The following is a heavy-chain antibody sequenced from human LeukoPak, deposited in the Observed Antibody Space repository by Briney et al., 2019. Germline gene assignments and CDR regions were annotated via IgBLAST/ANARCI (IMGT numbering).Heavy chain of an antibody. CDR3: ARVKWELPRRMGYAFDI. CDR2: ISSSSTYI. V-gene: IGHV3-21*01. J-gene: IGHJ3*02. D-gene: IGHD1-26*01. CDR1: GFTFSSYS. Sequence: AGGSLGLSCAASGFTFSSYSMNWVRQAPGKGLEWVSSISSSSTYIYYADSVKGRFAISRDNAKNSLYLQMNSLRAEDTAVYYYARVKWELPRRMGYAFDIWGQGTMVTVSS.